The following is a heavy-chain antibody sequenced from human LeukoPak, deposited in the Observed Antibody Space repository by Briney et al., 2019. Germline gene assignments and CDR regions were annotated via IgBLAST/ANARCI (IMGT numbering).Heavy chain of an antibody. D-gene: IGHD3-22*01. J-gene: IGHJ4*02. Sequence: ASVTVSCKASGYTFTSYGISWLRQAPGQGLEWMGWISAYNGNTNYAQKLQGRVTMTTDTSTSTAYMELRSLRSDDTAVYYCARSAAYYYDSSGYYSLLDYWGQGTLVTVSS. CDR3: ARSAAYYYDSSGYYSLLDY. V-gene: IGHV1-18*01. CDR2: ISAYNGNT. CDR1: GYTFTSYG.